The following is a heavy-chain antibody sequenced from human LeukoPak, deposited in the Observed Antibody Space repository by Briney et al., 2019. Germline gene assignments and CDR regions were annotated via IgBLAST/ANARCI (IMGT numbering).Heavy chain of an antibody. CDR3: ARETYRPARGIDY. V-gene: IGHV4-34*01. CDR1: GGSFSGYY. CDR2: INHSGST. Sequence: SETLSLTCAVYGGSFSGYYWSWVRQPPGKGLEWIGEINHSGSTNYNPSLKSRVTISVDTSKTQFSLKLSSVTAADTAVYYCARETYRPARGIDYWGQGTLVTVSS. D-gene: IGHD3-16*01. J-gene: IGHJ4*02.